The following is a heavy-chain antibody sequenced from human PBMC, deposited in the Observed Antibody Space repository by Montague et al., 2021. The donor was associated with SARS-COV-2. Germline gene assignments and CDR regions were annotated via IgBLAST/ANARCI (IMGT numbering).Heavy chain of an antibody. CDR3: ARQVTMVREPFDS. Sequence: SETLSLTCTVAGDSVSRSYWNWIRQPPGKGLEWIGNIYYYGSVNYNPSLKSRLSISLDTSKNHLSLTLSSVTAADTATYYCARQVTMVREPFDSWGQGTLVIVSS. CDR2: IYYYGSV. CDR1: GDSVSRSY. V-gene: IGHV4-59*08. D-gene: IGHD3-10*01. J-gene: IGHJ4*02.